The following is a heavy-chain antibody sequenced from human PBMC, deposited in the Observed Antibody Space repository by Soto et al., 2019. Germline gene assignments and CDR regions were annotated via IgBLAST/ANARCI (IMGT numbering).Heavy chain of an antibody. CDR3: AKKRAPMLRGVISFDP. J-gene: IGHJ5*02. D-gene: IGHD3-10*01. CDR1: GFTFSNYY. V-gene: IGHV3-11*01. CDR2: ISKSGSDI. Sequence: PGGSLRLSCAASGFTFSNYYMSWVRQAPGKGLEWISYISKSGSDIYYTDSVKGRFTISRDNSKNSLYLQMTNLRGEDTAVYYCAKKRAPMLRGVISFDPWGQGTLVTVSS.